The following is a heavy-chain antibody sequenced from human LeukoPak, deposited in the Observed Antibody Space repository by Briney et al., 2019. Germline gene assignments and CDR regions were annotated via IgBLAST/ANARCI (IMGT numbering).Heavy chain of an antibody. Sequence: GGSLRLSCAPSGFNLIKYSVKRVRQAPGKGLEWVSYISSSGRTIHHADSVKGRFSISRDNAKKSLYLQMNSLRDEDTGVYYCARFRSVLWDFHYWGQGPVVSVSS. CDR3: ARFRSVLWDFHY. J-gene: IGHJ4*02. CDR1: GFNLIKYS. D-gene: IGHD2-2*01. V-gene: IGHV3-48*02. CDR2: ISSSGRTI.